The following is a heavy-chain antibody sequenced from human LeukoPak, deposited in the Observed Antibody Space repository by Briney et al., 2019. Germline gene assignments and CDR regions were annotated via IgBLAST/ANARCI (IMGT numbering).Heavy chain of an antibody. Sequence: NPSQTLSLTCAVSGGSISSGGYYWSWIRQPPGKGLEWIGYIYYSGSTNYNPSLKSRVTISVDTSKRHLSLNLSSVTAADTAVYYCARGSFLDILTGYYQDGGFDYWGQGTLVTVSS. CDR1: GGSISSGGYY. CDR3: ARGSFLDILTGYYQDGGFDY. D-gene: IGHD3-9*01. CDR2: IYYSGST. V-gene: IGHV4-61*03. J-gene: IGHJ4*02.